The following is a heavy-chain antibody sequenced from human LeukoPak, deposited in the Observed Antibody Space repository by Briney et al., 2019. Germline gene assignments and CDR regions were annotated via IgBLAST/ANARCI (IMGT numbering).Heavy chain of an antibody. J-gene: IGHJ3*02. CDR3: AREVDYYDSSVDAFDI. CDR2: FYSGGGT. D-gene: IGHD3-22*01. Sequence: PSETLSLTCTVSGDSISSYYWSWIRQPAGKGLEWIGRFYSGGGTDYNPSLKSRVTMSVDTSKNQFSLKLSSVTAADTAVYYCAREVDYYDSSVDAFDIWGQGTMVTVSS. CDR1: GDSISSYY. V-gene: IGHV4-4*07.